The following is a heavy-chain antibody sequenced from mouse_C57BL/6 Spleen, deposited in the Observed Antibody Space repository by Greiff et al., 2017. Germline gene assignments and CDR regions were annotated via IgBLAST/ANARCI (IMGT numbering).Heavy chain of an antibody. CDR1: GFNIKDDY. Sequence: VLLKQSGAELVRPGASLKLSCTASGFNIKDDYMHWVKQRPEQGLEWIGWIDPENGATEYASKFQGKATITADTSSNTAYLQLSSLTSEDTAVYYCTVARWYFDVWGTGTTVTVSS. D-gene: IGHD1-1*01. CDR2: IDPENGAT. V-gene: IGHV14-4*01. CDR3: TVARWYFDV. J-gene: IGHJ1*03.